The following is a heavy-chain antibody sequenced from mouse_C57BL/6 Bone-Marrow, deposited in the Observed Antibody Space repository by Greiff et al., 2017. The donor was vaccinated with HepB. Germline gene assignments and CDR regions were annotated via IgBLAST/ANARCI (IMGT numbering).Heavy chain of an antibody. V-gene: IGHV6-3*01. CDR3: TDYYYGSSPWYFDV. J-gene: IGHJ1*03. Sequence: EVQGVESGGGLVQPGGSMKLSCVASGFTFSNYWMNWVRQSPEKGLEWVAQIRLKSDNYATHYAESVKGRFTISRDDSKSSVYLQMNNLRAEDTGIYYCTDYYYGSSPWYFDVWGTGTTVTVSS. D-gene: IGHD1-1*01. CDR1: GFTFSNYW. CDR2: IRLKSDNYAT.